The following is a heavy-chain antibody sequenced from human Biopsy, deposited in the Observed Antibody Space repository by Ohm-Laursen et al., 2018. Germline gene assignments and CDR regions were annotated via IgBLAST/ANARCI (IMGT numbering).Heavy chain of an antibody. CDR1: GVSITAYY. CDR2: IHHSGST. CDR3: ARMDCSGGSCHYYSYGMDV. D-gene: IGHD2-15*01. V-gene: IGHV4-4*09. J-gene: IGHJ6*02. Sequence: SETLSLTCTVSGVSITAYYWSWIRQPPGRGLECIGNIHHSGSTNYNPSLKSRLTISVDTSKNQFSLKLSSVTAADTAVYYCARMDCSGGSCHYYSYGMDVWGQGTTVTVSS.